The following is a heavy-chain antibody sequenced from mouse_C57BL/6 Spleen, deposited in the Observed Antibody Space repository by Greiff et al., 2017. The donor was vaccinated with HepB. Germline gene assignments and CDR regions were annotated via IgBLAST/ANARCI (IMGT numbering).Heavy chain of an antibody. V-gene: IGHV1-18*01. D-gene: IGHD1-1*01. Sequence: EVQLQQSGPELVKPGASVKIPCKASGYTFTDYNMDWVKQSHGKSLEWIGDINPNNGGTIYNQKFKGKATLTVDKSSSTAYMEIRSLTSEDTAVYYCARGDGVVATRAWFAYWGQGTLVTVAA. CDR3: ARGDGVVATRAWFAY. J-gene: IGHJ3*01. CDR1: GYTFTDYN. CDR2: INPNNGGT.